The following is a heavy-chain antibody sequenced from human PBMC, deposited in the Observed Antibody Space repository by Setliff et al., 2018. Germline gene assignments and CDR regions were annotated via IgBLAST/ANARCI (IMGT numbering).Heavy chain of an antibody. D-gene: IGHD6-19*01. J-gene: IGHJ6*03. CDR3: AREQWLDPPGYYYMDV. CDR1: GGSLSGYY. V-gene: IGHV4-59*10. Sequence: PSETLSLTCAVYGGSLSGYYWSWIRQPPGKRLEWIGHIYIGGSANYNPSLKSRVTMSIDTSKNQFSLKLSSVTAADMAVYYCAREQWLDPPGYYYMDVWAKGTTVTVSS. CDR2: IYIGGSA.